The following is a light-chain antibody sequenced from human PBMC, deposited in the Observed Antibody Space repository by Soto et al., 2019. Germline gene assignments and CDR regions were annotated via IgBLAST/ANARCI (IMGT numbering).Light chain of an antibody. Sequence: IGLTQSPATLSLSPGERGTLSCRASQSVSSYLAWYQQKPGQAPRLLIYDASNRATGIPARFSGSGSGTDFTLTISSLEPEDFAVYYCQQRSNWPPWTFGQGTKLEIK. CDR3: QQRSNWPPWT. CDR1: QSVSSY. V-gene: IGKV3-11*01. CDR2: DAS. J-gene: IGKJ2*02.